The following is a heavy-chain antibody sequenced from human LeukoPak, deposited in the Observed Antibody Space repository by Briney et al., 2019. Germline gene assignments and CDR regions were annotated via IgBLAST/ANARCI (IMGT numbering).Heavy chain of an antibody. CDR3: TKGGVVSAFGY. CDR1: GFSFGTYA. CDR2: VSGSGGNT. J-gene: IGHJ4*02. D-gene: IGHD3-22*01. Sequence: GGSLRLSCAASGFSFGTYAMTWVRQAPGKGLECVSTVSGSGGNTYYTDSVKGRFTISRDNSENTLFLQMSSLRAEDTALYYCTKGGVVSAFGYWGQGVLVTVSS. V-gene: IGHV3-23*01.